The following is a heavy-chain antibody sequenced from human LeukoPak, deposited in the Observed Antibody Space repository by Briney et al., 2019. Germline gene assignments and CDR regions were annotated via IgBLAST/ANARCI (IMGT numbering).Heavy chain of an antibody. CDR1: GGSFSGYY. J-gene: IGHJ4*02. V-gene: IGHV4-34*01. D-gene: IGHD1-26*01. CDR3: ARGDGWELLGYFDY. Sequence: SETLSLTCAVYGGSFSGYYWSWIRQPPGKGLEWIGEINHSGSTNYNPSLKSRVTISVDTSKNQFSLKLSSVTAADTAVYYCARGDGWELLGYFDYWGQGTLVTISS. CDR2: INHSGST.